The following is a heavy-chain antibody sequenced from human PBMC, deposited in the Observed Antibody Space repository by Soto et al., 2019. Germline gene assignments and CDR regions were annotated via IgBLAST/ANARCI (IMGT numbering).Heavy chain of an antibody. CDR1: GGSISSSSYY. CDR2: TYYSGST. D-gene: IGHD2-15*01. CDR3: ARHWRKDYYYYGMDV. V-gene: IGHV4-39*01. Sequence: KSSETLSLTCTVSGGSISSSSYYWGWIRQPPGKGLEWIGSTYYSGSTYYNPSLKSRVTISVDTSKNQFSLKLSSVTAADTAVYYCARHWRKDYYYYGMDVWGQGTTATVSS. J-gene: IGHJ6*02.